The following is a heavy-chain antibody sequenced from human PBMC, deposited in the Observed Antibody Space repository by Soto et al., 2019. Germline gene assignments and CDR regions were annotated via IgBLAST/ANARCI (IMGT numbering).Heavy chain of an antibody. J-gene: IGHJ4*02. CDR3: ARDPTSGVAAAGLLNF. Sequence: ASVKVSCKASGYTFTGYYMHWVRQAPGQGLEWMGWINPNSGDTNYAQEFQGRVTMTRDTSISTAYMELSRLRSDDTAVYYCARDPTSGVAAAGLLNFWGQGTLVTVSS. V-gene: IGHV1-2*02. CDR1: GYTFTGYY. CDR2: INPNSGDT. D-gene: IGHD6-13*01.